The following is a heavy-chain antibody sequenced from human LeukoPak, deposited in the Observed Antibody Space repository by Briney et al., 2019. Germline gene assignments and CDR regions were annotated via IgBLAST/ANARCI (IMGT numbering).Heavy chain of an antibody. J-gene: IGHJ3*02. CDR1: GYTFTSYA. CDR3: ARTLARASSSGSYYGAFDI. V-gene: IGHV1-3*01. CDR2: INAGNGNT. Sequence: GASVKVSCKASGYTFTSYAMHWVRQAPGQRLEWMGWINAGNGNTKYSQKFQGRVTITRDTSASTAYMELSSLRSEDTAVYYCARTLARASSSGSYYGAFDIWGQGTMVTVSS. D-gene: IGHD1-26*01.